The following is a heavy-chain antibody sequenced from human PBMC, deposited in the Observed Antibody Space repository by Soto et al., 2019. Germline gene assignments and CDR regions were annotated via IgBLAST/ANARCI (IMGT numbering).Heavy chain of an antibody. CDR3: AIPAGGAVAGTMPFDI. J-gene: IGHJ3*02. CDR1: GYTFTSYY. D-gene: IGHD6-19*01. CDR2: LNPSGGST. V-gene: IGHV1-46*03. Sequence: GASVKVSCKASGYTFTSYYMHWVRQAPGQGLEWMGILNPSGGSTSYAQKFQGRVTMTRDTSTSTVYMELSSLRSEDTAVYYCAIPAGGAVAGTMPFDIWGQGTMVTVSS.